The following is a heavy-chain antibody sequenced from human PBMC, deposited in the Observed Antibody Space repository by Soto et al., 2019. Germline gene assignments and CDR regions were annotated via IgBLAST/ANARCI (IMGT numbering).Heavy chain of an antibody. D-gene: IGHD3-10*01. CDR3: AKGRGGSGSLTPRVDF. V-gene: IGHV3-23*01. J-gene: IGHJ4*02. CDR2: FSGGGDTT. Sequence: EVQLLESGGGLVQPGGSLRLPCEASGFTFNNYAMTWVGRAPGKGLEWVSAFSGGGDTTSYADSVRGRFTVSRDGSKNTLYLQMSSLRAEDTALYYCAKGRGGSGSLTPRVDFWGQGTLVTVSS. CDR1: GFTFNNYA.